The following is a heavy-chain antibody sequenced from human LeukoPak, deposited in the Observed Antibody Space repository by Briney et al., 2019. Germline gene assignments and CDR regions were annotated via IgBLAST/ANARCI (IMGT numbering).Heavy chain of an antibody. CDR1: GFTFSSYW. Sequence: QTGGSLRLSCAASGFTFSSYWMHWVRQAPGKGLVWVSRINSDGSSTSYADSVKGRFTISRDNAKNTLYLQMNSLRAEDTAVYYCATKKGVVAVAGTFDYWGQGTLVTVSS. D-gene: IGHD6-19*01. CDR3: ATKKGVVAVAGTFDY. J-gene: IGHJ4*02. CDR2: INSDGSST. V-gene: IGHV3-74*01.